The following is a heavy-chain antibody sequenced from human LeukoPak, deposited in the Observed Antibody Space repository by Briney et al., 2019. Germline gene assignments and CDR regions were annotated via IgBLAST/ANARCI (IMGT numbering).Heavy chain of an antibody. CDR1: GGTFSSYA. CDR2: IIPIFGTA. D-gene: IGHD6-13*01. J-gene: IGHJ6*03. Sequence: GASVKVSCKASGGTFSSYAISWVRQAPGQGLEWMGGIIPIFGTANYAQKFQGRVTITADKSTSTAYMELSSLRSEDTAVYYCARVGWVPSEQQLASSYYYYYMDVWGKGTTVTVSS. CDR3: ARVGWVPSEQQLASSYYYYYMDV. V-gene: IGHV1-69*06.